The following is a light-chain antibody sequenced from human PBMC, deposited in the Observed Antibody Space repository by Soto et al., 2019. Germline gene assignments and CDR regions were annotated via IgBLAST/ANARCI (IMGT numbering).Light chain of an antibody. V-gene: IGLV2-8*01. CDR1: SSDVGGYNY. J-gene: IGLJ7*01. Sequence: QSALTQPPSASGSPGQSVTISCTGTSSDVGGYNYVSWYQQRPGKAPQLILYEVTKRPSGVPGRFSGSKSGNTASLTVSGLQAEDEADYYCNSYAGSNIYVFGTGTQLTVL. CDR2: EVT. CDR3: NSYAGSNIYV.